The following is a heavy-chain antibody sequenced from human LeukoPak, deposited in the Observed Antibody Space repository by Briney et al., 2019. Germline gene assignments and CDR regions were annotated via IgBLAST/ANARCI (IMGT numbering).Heavy chain of an antibody. CDR3: ATRFYDTNNYSYVHAFDI. CDR2: ISAYNGNT. J-gene: IGHJ3*02. CDR1: GYTFTSYG. Sequence: ASVKVSCKASGYTFTSYGISWVRQAPGQGLEWMGWISAYNGNTNYAQKLQGRVTMTTDTSTSTAYMELSSLRSEDTAVYYCATRFYDTNNYSYVHAFDIWGQGTMVTVSS. V-gene: IGHV1-18*01. D-gene: IGHD3-22*01.